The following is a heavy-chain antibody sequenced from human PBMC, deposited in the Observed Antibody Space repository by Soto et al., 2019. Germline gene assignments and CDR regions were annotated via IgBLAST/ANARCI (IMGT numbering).Heavy chain of an antibody. D-gene: IGHD1-26*01. Sequence: QVQLQESGPGLVKPSGTLSLTCAVSGGSISSSNWWSWVRQPPGKGLEWIGEIYHSGSTNYNPSLKSRVTISVDKSKNQFSLKLSSVPAADTAVYYCARDRIVGATTRYYGMDVWGQGTTVTVSS. J-gene: IGHJ6*02. V-gene: IGHV4-4*02. CDR3: ARDRIVGATTRYYGMDV. CDR2: IYHSGST. CDR1: GGSISSSNW.